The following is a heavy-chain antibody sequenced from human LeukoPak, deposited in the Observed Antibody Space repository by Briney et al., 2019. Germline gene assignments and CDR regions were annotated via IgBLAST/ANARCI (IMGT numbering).Heavy chain of an antibody. Sequence: SETLSLTCTVSGGSISSYYWSWIRQPAGKGLEWIGRIYTSGSTNYNPSLKSRVTMSVDTSKNQFSLKLSSVTAADAAVYYCAREYSSGWVFDYWGQGTLVTVSS. D-gene: IGHD6-19*01. V-gene: IGHV4-4*07. J-gene: IGHJ4*02. CDR3: AREYSSGWVFDY. CDR1: GGSISSYY. CDR2: IYTSGST.